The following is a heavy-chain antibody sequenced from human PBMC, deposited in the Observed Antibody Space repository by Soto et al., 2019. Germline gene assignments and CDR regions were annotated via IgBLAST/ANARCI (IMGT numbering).Heavy chain of an antibody. D-gene: IGHD3-10*01. V-gene: IGHV3-23*01. CDR2: LNGAGGST. CDR3: AAPRDEYGSGISWFTYGMDV. J-gene: IGHJ6*02. Sequence: GGSLRLSCLASGFTFNDYAMTWVRHVPGRGLEWASSLNGAGGSTYYADSVRGRFTISRDNSQNTLFLQMNRLTVDDTAIYYCAAPRDEYGSGISWFTYGMDVWGQGTTVTVSS. CDR1: GFTFNDYA.